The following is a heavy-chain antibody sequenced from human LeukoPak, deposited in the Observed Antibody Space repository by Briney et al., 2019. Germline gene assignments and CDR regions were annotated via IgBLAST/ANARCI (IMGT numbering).Heavy chain of an antibody. J-gene: IGHJ3*02. CDR1: GFTFSSYA. CDR2: ISYDGSNK. V-gene: IGHV3-30-3*01. Sequence: PGGSLRLSCAASGFTFSSYAMHWVRQAPGKGLEWVAVISYDGSNKYYADSVKGRFTISRDNSKNTLYLQMNSLRAEDTAVYYCARAPRGGAFDIWGQGTMVTVSS. CDR3: ARAPRGGAFDI.